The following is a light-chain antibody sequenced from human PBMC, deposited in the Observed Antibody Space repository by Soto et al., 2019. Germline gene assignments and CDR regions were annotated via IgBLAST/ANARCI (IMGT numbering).Light chain of an antibody. CDR1: SSNIGAGYA. V-gene: IGLV1-40*01. Sequence: QSVLTQPTSVSGAPGKRVTISCTGSSSNIGAGYAVPWYQQLPGTAPKLLIYGNSNRPSGVPDRFSGSKSGTSASLAITGLQAEDEADYYCQSYDSSLSVHVVFGGGTKLTVL. CDR2: GNS. CDR3: QSYDSSLSVHVV. J-gene: IGLJ2*01.